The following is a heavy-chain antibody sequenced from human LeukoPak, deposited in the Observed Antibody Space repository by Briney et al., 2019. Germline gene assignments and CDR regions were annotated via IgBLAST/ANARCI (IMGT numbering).Heavy chain of an antibody. V-gene: IGHV3-53*01. CDR3: ARDTSGYCSTSRCYGSWYFDL. CDR1: GFTVSSNY. J-gene: IGHJ2*01. D-gene: IGHD2-2*01. Sequence: AGGSLRLSCAASGFTVSSNYINWVRQAPGKGLEWVSVLYSGGDTYYADSVKGRFTVSRDNSKNTLYLQMNSLGAEDTAVYCCARDTSGYCSTSRCYGSWYFDLWGRGTLVTVSS. CDR2: LYSGGDT.